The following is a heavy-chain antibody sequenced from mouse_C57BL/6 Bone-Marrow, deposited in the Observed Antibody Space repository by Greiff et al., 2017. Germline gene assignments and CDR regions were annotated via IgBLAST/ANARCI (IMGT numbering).Heavy chain of an antibody. Sequence: VQRVESGAELVKPGASVKISCKASGYAFSSYWMNWVKQRPGKGLEWIGQIYPGDGDTNYNGKFKGKATLTADKSSSTAYMQLSSLTSEDSAVYFCARRGNYVFAYWGQGTLVTVSA. CDR1: GYAFSSYW. V-gene: IGHV1-80*01. D-gene: IGHD2-1*01. CDR2: IYPGDGDT. CDR3: ARRGNYVFAY. J-gene: IGHJ3*01.